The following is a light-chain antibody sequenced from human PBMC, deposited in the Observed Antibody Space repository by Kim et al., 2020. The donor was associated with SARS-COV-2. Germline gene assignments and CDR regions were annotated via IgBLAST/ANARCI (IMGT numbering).Light chain of an antibody. CDR3: QAWDSSTYV. CDR1: KIGDKY. Sequence: CPGQTACGTCSGDKIGDKYACWYQQKPGQSPVLVIYQDRQPPAGDPEPVSGSNSGNTAALTILRTQAMDEADYSCQAWDSSTYVFGTGTQLTVL. J-gene: IGLJ1*01. CDR2: QDR. V-gene: IGLV3-1*01.